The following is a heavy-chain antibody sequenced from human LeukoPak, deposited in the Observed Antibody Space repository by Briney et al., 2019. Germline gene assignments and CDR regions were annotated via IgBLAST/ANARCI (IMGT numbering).Heavy chain of an antibody. V-gene: IGHV3-30-3*01. CDR3: AKEGQRIAAALDY. CDR2: ISYDGSNK. CDR1: GFTFSSYA. Sequence: GGSLRLSCAASGFTFSSYAMYWVRQAPGKGLEWVAVISYDGSNKYYADSVKGRFTISRDNSKNMLYLQMNSLRAEDTAVYYCAKEGQRIAAALDYWGQGTLVTVSS. J-gene: IGHJ4*02. D-gene: IGHD6-13*01.